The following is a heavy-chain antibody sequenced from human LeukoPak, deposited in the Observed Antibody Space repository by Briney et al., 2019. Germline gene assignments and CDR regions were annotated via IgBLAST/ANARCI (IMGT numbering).Heavy chain of an antibody. Sequence: GGSLRLSCAASGFIFSHNEMSWVRQARGKGLEWVSYISPYGTTIYYADSVKGRFTLSRDNAKNSLYVHMNSLRAEDTAVYYCAHLPSSGTGIVDYWGQGTLVTASS. V-gene: IGHV3-48*03. CDR2: ISPYGTTI. D-gene: IGHD3-10*01. J-gene: IGHJ4*02. CDR3: AHLPSSGTGIVDY. CDR1: GFIFSHNE.